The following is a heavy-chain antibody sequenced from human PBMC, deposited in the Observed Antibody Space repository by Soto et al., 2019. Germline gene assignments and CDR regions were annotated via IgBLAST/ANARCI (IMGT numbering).Heavy chain of an antibody. J-gene: IGHJ5*02. Sequence: GESLRLYCAVSGSPFKDDVMSWVRHAPGKGLEWVASISGRVSSTYTADAVNGRFTISRYNSSNTVYLQTSSLRAEDTAVYLCAKCGLVVPTASDWFEPWGQGTLVTVSS. CDR3: AKCGLVVPTASDWFEP. V-gene: IGHV3-23*01. D-gene: IGHD2-2*01. CDR1: GSPFKDDV. CDR2: ISGRVSST.